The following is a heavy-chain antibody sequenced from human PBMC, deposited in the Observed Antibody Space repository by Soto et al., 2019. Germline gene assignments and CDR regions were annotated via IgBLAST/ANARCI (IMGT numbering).Heavy chain of an antibody. J-gene: IGHJ5*02. Sequence: SVKVSCKASGGTFSSYAISWVRQAPGQGLEWMGGIIPIFGTANYAQKFQGRVTITADESTSTAYMELSSLRSEDTAVYYCARDLGYCSSTSCSVVDWFDPWGQGTLVTVSS. CDR3: ARDLGYCSSTSCSVVDWFDP. V-gene: IGHV1-69*13. CDR2: IIPIFGTA. D-gene: IGHD2-2*01. CDR1: GGTFSSYA.